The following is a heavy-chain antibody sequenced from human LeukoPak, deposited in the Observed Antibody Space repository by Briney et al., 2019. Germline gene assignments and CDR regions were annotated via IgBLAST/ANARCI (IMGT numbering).Heavy chain of an antibody. CDR3: ARRSTTYYYDSSGYQSPYYYYYYYMDV. V-gene: IGHV4-39*01. D-gene: IGHD3-22*01. CDR1: GGSISSSSYY. Sequence: PSETLSLTCTISGGSISSSSYYWGWIRQPPGKGLEWIGSIYYSGSTYYNPSLNSRVTISVDTSKNQFSLKLSSVTAADTAVYYCARRSTTYYYDSSGYQSPYYYYYYYMDVWGKGTTVTVSS. J-gene: IGHJ6*03. CDR2: IYYSGST.